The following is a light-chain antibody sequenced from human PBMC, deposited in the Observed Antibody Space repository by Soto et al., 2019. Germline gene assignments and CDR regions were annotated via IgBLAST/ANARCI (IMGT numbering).Light chain of an antibody. CDR1: QSVVSSY. Sequence: EIVLTQSPGTLSLSPGERATLSCRASQSVVSSYLAWYQQKPGQAPRLLIYGASSRATGIPDKFRGSGSVTVFTLTISRLEPEDFAVDYCQQYGSSPHTFARGTKVAIK. V-gene: IGKV3-20*01. J-gene: IGKJ4*02. CDR3: QQYGSSPHT. CDR2: GAS.